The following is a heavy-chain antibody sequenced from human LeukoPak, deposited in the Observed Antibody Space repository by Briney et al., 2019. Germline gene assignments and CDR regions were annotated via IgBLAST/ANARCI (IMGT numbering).Heavy chain of an antibody. J-gene: IGHJ4*02. D-gene: IGHD1-1*01. CDR2: VNHSGYT. V-gene: IGHV4-34*01. Sequence: SETLSLTCAVSGVSFSTYYWSWIRQSPEKGLEWIGEVNHSGYTNYNPSLKSRVTISVDTSKNQFSLKLSSVTAADTAVYYCARQLFGSDYWGQGTLDSVSS. CDR3: ARQLFGSDY. CDR1: GVSFSTYY.